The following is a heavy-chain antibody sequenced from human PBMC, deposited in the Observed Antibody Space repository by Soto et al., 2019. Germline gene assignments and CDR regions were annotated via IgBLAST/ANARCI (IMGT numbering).Heavy chain of an antibody. Sequence: SETLSLTCAVYGGSFSGYYWSWIRQPPGKGLEWIGEINHSGSTNYNPSLKSRVTISVDTSKNQFSLKLSSVTAADTAVYYCARGKAAGLTNNWFDPWGQGTLVTVSS. D-gene: IGHD6-13*01. CDR3: ARGKAAGLTNNWFDP. V-gene: IGHV4-34*01. CDR2: INHSGST. J-gene: IGHJ5*02. CDR1: GGSFSGYY.